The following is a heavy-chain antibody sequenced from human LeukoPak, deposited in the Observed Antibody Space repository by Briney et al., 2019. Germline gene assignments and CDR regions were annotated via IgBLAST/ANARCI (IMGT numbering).Heavy chain of an antibody. Sequence: GGSLRLSCAASGFTFSSYSMNWVRQAPGKGLEWVSSISSSSSYIYYADSVKGRFTISRDNAKNSLYLQMNSLRAEDTAVYYCAREPYYYDSSGSGEGYWGQGTLATVSS. CDR2: ISSSSSYI. CDR1: GFTFSSYS. CDR3: AREPYYYDSSGSGEGY. J-gene: IGHJ4*02. D-gene: IGHD3-22*01. V-gene: IGHV3-21*01.